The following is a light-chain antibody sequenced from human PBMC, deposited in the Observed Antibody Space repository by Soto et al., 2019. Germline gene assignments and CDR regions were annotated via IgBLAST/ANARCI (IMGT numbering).Light chain of an antibody. Sequence: ESVLTQSPGTLSLSPGEIATLSCRASQSVSSSYLACYQQKPGQAPRLLIYGTSGRPTGIPDRFSGSGSGTDVRLTISRLEPEDFAVYYWEQDCSSPMFPFGPGTKVDIK. CDR1: QSVSSSY. V-gene: IGKV3-20*01. CDR2: GTS. CDR3: EQDCSSPMFP. J-gene: IGKJ3*01.